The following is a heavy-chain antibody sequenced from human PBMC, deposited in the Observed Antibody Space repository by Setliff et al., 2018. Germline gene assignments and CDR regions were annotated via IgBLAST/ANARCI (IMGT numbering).Heavy chain of an antibody. Sequence: SETLSLTCTVSGGSISSDIWSWIRQPPGKGLEWIGQIHTGSTNYNPSLRSRATMSVDTSRKNFSLRLTSVTAADTAVYYCARGGSTIASRPDLVYFDSWGRGALVTVSS. J-gene: IGHJ4*02. V-gene: IGHV4-4*08. CDR1: GGSISSDI. D-gene: IGHD6-6*01. CDR2: IHTGST. CDR3: ARGGSTIASRPDLVYFDS.